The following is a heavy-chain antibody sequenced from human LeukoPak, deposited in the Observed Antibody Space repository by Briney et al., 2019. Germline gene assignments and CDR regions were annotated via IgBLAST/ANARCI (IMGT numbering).Heavy chain of an antibody. Sequence: ASAKVSCKASGYTFTGYYMHWVRQAPGQGLEWMGWINPNSGGTNYAQKFQGRVTMTRDTSIKTSYMELNTLRSDDTAVYYCARPPTGHYDYEVFDYWGQGTLVTVSS. J-gene: IGHJ4*02. V-gene: IGHV1-2*02. CDR1: GYTFTGYY. CDR2: INPNSGGT. D-gene: IGHD5-12*01. CDR3: ARPPTGHYDYEVFDY.